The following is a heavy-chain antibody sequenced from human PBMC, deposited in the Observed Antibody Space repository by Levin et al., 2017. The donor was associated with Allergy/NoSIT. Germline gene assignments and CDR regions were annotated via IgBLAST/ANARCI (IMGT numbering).Heavy chain of an antibody. Sequence: PSETLSLTCAASGFTFSSYAMHWVRQAPGEGLEWVAVISYDGSNKYYADSVKGRFTISRDNSKNTLYLQMNSLRPEDTAVYYCARGGSSGWYFGYWGQGTLVTVSS. J-gene: IGHJ4*02. CDR1: GFTFSSYA. V-gene: IGHV3-30-3*01. D-gene: IGHD6-19*01. CDR3: ARGGSSGWYFGY. CDR2: ISYDGSNK.